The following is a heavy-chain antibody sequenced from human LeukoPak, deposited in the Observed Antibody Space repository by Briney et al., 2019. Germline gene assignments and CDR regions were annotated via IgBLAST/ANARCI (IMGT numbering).Heavy chain of an antibody. D-gene: IGHD6-19*01. V-gene: IGHV3-30*02. CDR1: GFPFSDYV. CDR2: IRYDGNNK. Sequence: WGSLRLSCAASGFPFSDYVMHWVSQAPGKGLEWVAVIRYDGNNKYYADSVKGRFTISRDNSKNMLYLQMNSLGTEDTAVYYCAKDRWGAVASFDYWGQGTLVTVSS. J-gene: IGHJ4*02. CDR3: AKDRWGAVASFDY.